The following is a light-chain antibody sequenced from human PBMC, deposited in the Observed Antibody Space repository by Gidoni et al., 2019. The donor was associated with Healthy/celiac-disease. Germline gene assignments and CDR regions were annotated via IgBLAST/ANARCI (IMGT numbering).Light chain of an antibody. CDR1: QSISSW. J-gene: IGKJ2*01. CDR3: RQYNSYSYT. Sequence: DIQMTQSPSTLSASVGDRVTITCRASQSISSWLAWYQQKPGKAPKLLIYKASSLERGVPSRFSGSGSGTEFTLTISSLQPDDFATYYCRQYNSYSYTFXXXTKLEIK. CDR2: KAS. V-gene: IGKV1-5*03.